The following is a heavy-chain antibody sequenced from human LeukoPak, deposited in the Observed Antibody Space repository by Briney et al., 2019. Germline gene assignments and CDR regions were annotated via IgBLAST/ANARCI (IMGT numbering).Heavy chain of an antibody. J-gene: IGHJ5*02. CDR1: GFTFDNYW. V-gene: IGHV3-48*04. Sequence: GGSLRLSCAASGFTFDNYWMNWVRQAPGKGLEWVSYISSSGSTIYYADSVKGRFTISRDNAKNSLYLQMNSLRAEDTAVYYCARGHREFDPWGQGTLVTVSS. CDR2: ISSSGSTI. CDR3: ARGHREFDP.